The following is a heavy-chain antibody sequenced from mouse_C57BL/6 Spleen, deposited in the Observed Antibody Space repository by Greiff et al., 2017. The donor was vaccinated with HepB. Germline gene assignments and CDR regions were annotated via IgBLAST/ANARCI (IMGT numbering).Heavy chain of an antibody. CDR3: AREGLGWVYYFDY. CDR2: INYDGSST. J-gene: IGHJ2*01. D-gene: IGHD4-1*01. Sequence: EVMLVESEGGLVQPGSSVKLSCTASGFTFSDYYMAWVRQVPEKGLEWVANINYDGSSTYYLDSLKSRFIISRDNAKNILYLQMSSLKSEDTATYYCAREGLGWVYYFDYWGQGTTLTVSS. V-gene: IGHV5-16*01. CDR1: GFTFSDYY.